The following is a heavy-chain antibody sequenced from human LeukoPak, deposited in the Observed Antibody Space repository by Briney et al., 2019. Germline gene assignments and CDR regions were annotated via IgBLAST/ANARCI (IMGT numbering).Heavy chain of an antibody. CDR1: GGTFSSYA. V-gene: IGHV1-69*05. Sequence: SVKVSCKASGGTFSSYAISWVRQAPGQGLEWMGRIIPIFGTASYAQKFQGRVTITTDESTSTAYMELSSLRSEDTAVYYCARGTIFGVVPYCYYMDVWGKGTTVTVSS. J-gene: IGHJ6*03. D-gene: IGHD3-3*01. CDR3: ARGTIFGVVPYCYYMDV. CDR2: IIPIFGTA.